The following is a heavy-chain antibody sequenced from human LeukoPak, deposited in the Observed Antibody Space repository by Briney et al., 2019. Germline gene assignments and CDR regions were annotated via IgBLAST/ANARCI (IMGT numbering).Heavy chain of an antibody. Sequence: SETLSLTCAVSGGSISSGGYSWSWIRQPPGKGLEWIGYIYHSGSTYYNPSLKSRVTISVDTSKNQFSLKLSSVTAADTAVYYCARGSRVDYLAAFDIWGQGTMVTVSS. J-gene: IGHJ3*02. V-gene: IGHV4-30-2*01. CDR1: GGSISSGGYS. CDR2: IYHSGST. CDR3: ARGSRVDYLAAFDI. D-gene: IGHD3-3*01.